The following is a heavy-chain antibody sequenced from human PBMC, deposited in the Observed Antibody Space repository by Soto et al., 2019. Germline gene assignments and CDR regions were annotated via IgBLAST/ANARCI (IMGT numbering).Heavy chain of an antibody. D-gene: IGHD2-21*02. CDR1: GFNVNSDY. J-gene: IGHJ4*02. Sequence: GGSLRLCCAASGFNVNSDYMNWVRQTPGKGLEWVASIYSGETTYYADSVRGRFTISSDKSKNTLYFQLSSLRIEDTAVYYCTRDGRGLGRLSLFEYWGQGVLVTVS. V-gene: IGHV3-53*01. CDR3: TRDGRGLGRLSLFEY. CDR2: IYSGETT.